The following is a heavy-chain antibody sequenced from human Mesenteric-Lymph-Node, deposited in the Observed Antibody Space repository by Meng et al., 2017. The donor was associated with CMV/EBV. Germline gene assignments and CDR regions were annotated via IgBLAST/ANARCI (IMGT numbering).Heavy chain of an antibody. J-gene: IGHJ4*02. D-gene: IGHD6-13*01. CDR3: ARERAAARDPTRY. CDR2: IKQDGSEK. Sequence: GGSLRLSCAASGFTFSSYWMSWVRQAPGKGLEWVANIKQDGSEKYYVDSVKGRFTISRDNAKNSLYLQMNSLRAEDTAVYYCARERAAARDPTRYWGQGTLVTVSS. CDR1: GFTFSSYW. V-gene: IGHV3-7*01.